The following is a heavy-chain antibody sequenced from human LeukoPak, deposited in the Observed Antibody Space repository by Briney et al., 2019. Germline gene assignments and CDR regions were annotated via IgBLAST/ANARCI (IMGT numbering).Heavy chain of an antibody. Sequence: GPLRLSCSASGFTFSTYNMNWVRQAPGKGLEWVSFIGTSSGAIYYADSVKGRFTISRDDAKKSLYLQMNSLRGEDTAVYYCARNLDSWGQGALVTVSS. V-gene: IGHV3-48*01. CDR2: IGTSSGAI. J-gene: IGHJ5*01. CDR3: ARNLDS. CDR1: GFTFSTYN.